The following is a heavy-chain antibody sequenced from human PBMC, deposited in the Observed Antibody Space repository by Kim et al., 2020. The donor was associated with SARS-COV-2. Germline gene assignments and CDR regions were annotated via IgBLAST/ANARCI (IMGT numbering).Heavy chain of an antibody. CDR2: ISSSGSTI. Sequence: GSLRLSCAASGFTFSSYEMNWVRQAPGKGLEWVSYISSSGSTIYYADSVKGRFTISRDNAKNSLYLQMNSLRAEDTAVYYCASFTSSGWYFDYWGQGTLVTVSS. D-gene: IGHD6-19*01. CDR3: ASFTSSGWYFDY. J-gene: IGHJ4*02. V-gene: IGHV3-48*03. CDR1: GFTFSSYE.